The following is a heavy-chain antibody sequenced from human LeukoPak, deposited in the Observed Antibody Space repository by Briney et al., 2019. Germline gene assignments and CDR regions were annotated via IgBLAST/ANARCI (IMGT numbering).Heavy chain of an antibody. CDR1: GFTFSDYA. CDR2: SSFSGRST. J-gene: IGHJ4*02. V-gene: IGHV3-23*01. CDR3: AKDREKAVGATIFDH. Sequence: QPGGSLRLSCAVSGFTFSDYAMSWVRQAPGKGLEWVLGSSFSGRSTNYADSVKGRFIISRDNSNNTLYLQMNSLRAEDTAVYYCAKDREKAVGATIFDHWGQGTLVTVSS. D-gene: IGHD1-26*01.